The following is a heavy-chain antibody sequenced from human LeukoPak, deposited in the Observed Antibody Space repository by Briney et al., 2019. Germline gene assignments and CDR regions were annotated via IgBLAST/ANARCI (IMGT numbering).Heavy chain of an antibody. J-gene: IGHJ3*02. D-gene: IGHD6-13*01. CDR2: ISDSGGST. V-gene: IGHV3-23*01. Sequence: PGGSLRLSCAASGFTFSSYAVSWVRQAPGKGLAWVSAISDSGGSTKYSDSVKGRFTISRDNSKNTLYLQMNSLRAEDTAVYYCARDSSSSSGMDAFDIWGQGTMVTVSS. CDR1: GFTFSSYA. CDR3: ARDSSSSSGMDAFDI.